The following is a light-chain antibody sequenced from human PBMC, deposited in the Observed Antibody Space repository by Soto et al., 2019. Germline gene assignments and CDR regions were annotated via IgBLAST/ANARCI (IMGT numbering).Light chain of an antibody. CDR1: SSDVGGYNY. CDR3: SSYTSSNTEV. J-gene: IGLJ2*01. V-gene: IGLV2-14*01. Sequence: QSVLTQPASVSGSPGQSITISCTGTSSDVGGYNYVSWYQQHPGKAPKLMIYEVSNRPSGVSNRFSGSKSGNMASLIISGLQAEDEADYYCSSYTSSNTEVFGGGTKVTVL. CDR2: EVS.